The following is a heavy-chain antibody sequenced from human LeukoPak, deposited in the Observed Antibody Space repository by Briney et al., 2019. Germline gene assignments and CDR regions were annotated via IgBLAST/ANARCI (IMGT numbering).Heavy chain of an antibody. CDR2: INSNGRST. CDR1: GFSFSSYW. V-gene: IGHV3-74*01. CDR3: TRDVWGDRDNYFDS. J-gene: IGHJ4*02. D-gene: IGHD2-8*01. Sequence: TGGSLRLSCAASGFSFSSYWMHWVRQAPGKGLVWVSRINSNGRSTSYADSVKGRFTISRDNAKNTLYLEMNNLRAEDTAVYYCTRDVWGDRDNYFDSWGQGTLVTVSS.